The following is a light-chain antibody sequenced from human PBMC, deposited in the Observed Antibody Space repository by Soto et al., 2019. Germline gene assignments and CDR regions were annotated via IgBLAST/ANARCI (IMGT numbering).Light chain of an antibody. CDR3: SAYAGSKTFG. CDR1: SSDVGANY. V-gene: IGLV2-8*01. J-gene: IGLJ1*01. Sequence: QSALAQPPSASGSPGQSVTSSCTGTSSDVGANYVSWYQQHLGKAPKLIIYEVTLRPSGVPDRFSGSKSANTASLTVSGLQADDEADYYCSAYAGSKTFGFGTGTKLTVL. CDR2: EVT.